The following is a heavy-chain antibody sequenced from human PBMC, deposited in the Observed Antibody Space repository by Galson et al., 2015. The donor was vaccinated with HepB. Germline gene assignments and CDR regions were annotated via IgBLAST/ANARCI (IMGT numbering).Heavy chain of an antibody. D-gene: IGHD6-13*01. J-gene: IGHJ5*02. V-gene: IGHV1-69*13. CDR3: VRDNMGRIAAAVPNWFDP. CDR1: GGTFSSYG. Sequence: SVKVSCKASGGTFSSYGISWVRQAPGQGLEWMGGIIPTFGIANYAQKFQGRVTITADESTSTAYMELSSLRSEDTAVYYCVRDNMGRIAAAVPNWFDPWDQGTPVTVSS. CDR2: IIPTFGIA.